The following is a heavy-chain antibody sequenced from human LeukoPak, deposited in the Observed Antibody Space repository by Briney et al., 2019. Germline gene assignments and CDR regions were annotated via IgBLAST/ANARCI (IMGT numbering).Heavy chain of an antibody. CDR1: GFTFSNYG. D-gene: IGHD3-22*01. CDR3: AKDYWHYYDSRENYFDS. CDR2: IRDDGSNK. V-gene: IGHV3-30*02. J-gene: IGHJ4*02. Sequence: GGSLRLSCAESGFTFSNYGMHWVRQAPGKGLEWVAFIRDDGSNKYYADSVKGRFTISRDNSNDTLYLQINSLRTEDTAVYYCAKDYWHYYDSRENYFDSWGQGTLVTVSS.